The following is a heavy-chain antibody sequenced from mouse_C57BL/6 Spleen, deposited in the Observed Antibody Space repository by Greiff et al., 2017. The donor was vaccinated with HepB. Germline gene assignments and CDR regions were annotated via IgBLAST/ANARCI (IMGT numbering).Heavy chain of an antibody. CDR1: GYTFTSYT. V-gene: IGHV1-4*01. Sequence: LQESGAELARPGASVKMSCKASGYTFTSYTMHWVKQRPGQGLEWIGYINPSSGYTKYNQKFKDKATLTADKSSSTAYMQLSSLTSEDSAVYYCARSSYGSDYWGQGTTLTVSS. J-gene: IGHJ2*01. CDR3: ARSSYGSDY. CDR2: INPSSGYT. D-gene: IGHD1-1*01.